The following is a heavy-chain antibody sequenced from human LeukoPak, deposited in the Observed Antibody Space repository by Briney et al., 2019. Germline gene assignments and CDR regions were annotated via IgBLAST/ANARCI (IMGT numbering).Heavy chain of an antibody. V-gene: IGHV3-30-3*01. CDR1: GFTFSSYA. CDR2: ISYDGSNK. CDR3: ARELVGNYYDSSGSIDY. Sequence: GGSLRLSCAASGFTFSSYAMHWVRQAPGKGLEWVAVISYDGSNKYYADSVKGRFTISRDNSKNTLYLQMNSLRAEDTAVYYCARELVGNYYDSSGSIDYWGQGTLVTVSS. D-gene: IGHD3-22*01. J-gene: IGHJ4*02.